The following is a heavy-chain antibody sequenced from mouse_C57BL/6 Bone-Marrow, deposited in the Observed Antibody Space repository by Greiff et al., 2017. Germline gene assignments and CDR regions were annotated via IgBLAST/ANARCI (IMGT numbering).Heavy chain of an antibody. CDR1: GYTFTSYW. D-gene: IGHD1-1*01. J-gene: IGHJ2*01. CDR3: AREGITTVVRFFDY. V-gene: IGHV1-53*01. Sequence: QVQLQQPGTELVKPGASVKLSCKASGYTFTSYWMHWVKQRPGQGLEWIGNINPSNGGTNYNEKFKSKATLTVDKSSSTAYMQLSSLTSEDSAVYNSAREGITTVVRFFDYWGQGTTLTVSS. CDR2: INPSNGGT.